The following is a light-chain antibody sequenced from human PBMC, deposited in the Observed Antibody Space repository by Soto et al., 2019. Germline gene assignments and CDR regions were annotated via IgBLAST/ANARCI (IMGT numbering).Light chain of an antibody. V-gene: IGKV1-6*01. CDR2: DTS. CDR1: QDISTD. CDR3: LQDYIYPYT. Sequence: AIQMTQSPSSLSASVGDRITITCRASQDISTDLGWYQQKPGKAPKLLIYDTSNLQSGVPSRFSGSGSGTEFSLIISSLQPQDFATYYCLQDYIYPYTFGQGTKLEIK. J-gene: IGKJ2*01.